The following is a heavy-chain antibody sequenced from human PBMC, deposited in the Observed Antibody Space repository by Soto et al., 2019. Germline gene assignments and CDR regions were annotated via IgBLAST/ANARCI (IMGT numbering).Heavy chain of an antibody. V-gene: IGHV1-69*08. Sequence: QVQLVQSGAEVKKPGSSVKVSCQASGGTFSPYTINWVRQAPGQGLEWMGRIIPFHGVTNYAQKFQAQGTIPPDKSTSTAYMELRGLRFEDTAMYYCTRDWEITVSSWSFGGFWGRGTLVTVSS. CDR3: TRDWEITVSSWSFGGF. D-gene: IGHD3-10*01. CDR2: IIPFHGVT. J-gene: IGHJ4*02. CDR1: GGTFSPYT.